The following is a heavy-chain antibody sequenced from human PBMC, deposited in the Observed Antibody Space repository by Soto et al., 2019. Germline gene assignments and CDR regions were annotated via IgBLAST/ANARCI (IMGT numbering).Heavy chain of an antibody. D-gene: IGHD6-13*01. V-gene: IGHV1-69*02. CDR2: IIPILGIA. CDR3: ARGSSSWYSYFDY. CDR1: GGTFSSYT. Sequence: SVKVSCKASGGTFSSYTISWVRQAPGQGLEWMGRIIPILGIANYAQKFQGGVTITADKSTSTAYMELSSLRSEDTAVYYCARGSSSWYSYFDYWGQGTLVTVSS. J-gene: IGHJ4*02.